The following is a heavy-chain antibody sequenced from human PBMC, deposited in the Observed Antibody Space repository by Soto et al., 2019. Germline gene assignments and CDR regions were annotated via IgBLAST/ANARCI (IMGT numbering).Heavy chain of an antibody. J-gene: IGHJ2*01. CDR3: ARDGWGSNWYFDL. CDR2: ISYDGKQT. V-gene: IGHV3-30*03. CDR1: GVTFKDYG. Sequence: HPGGSLRLSCGAPGVTFKDYGMHWVRQAPGKGLEWVAVISYDGKQTYYADSVKGRFTISKDKSKRTLFLQMNSLGVDDTAVYYCARDGWGSNWYFDLWGRGTLVTVSS. D-gene: IGHD3-16*01.